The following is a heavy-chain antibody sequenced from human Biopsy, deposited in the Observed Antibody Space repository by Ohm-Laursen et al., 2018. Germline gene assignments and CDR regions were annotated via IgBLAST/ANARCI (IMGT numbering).Heavy chain of an antibody. D-gene: IGHD3-22*01. CDR3: TRGGYYYDSLAYYYWFDP. CDR1: GYAVNDYF. CDR2: TNAKTGDT. V-gene: IGHV1-2*02. Sequence: SVKVSCKGSGYAVNDYFLHWLRQAPGQGPEWMGWTNAKTGDTNYAQKFQGRVTMTRDTSISTAYVDLSSLRSDDTAVYYCTRGGYYYDSLAYYYWFDPWGQGTLVTVSS. J-gene: IGHJ5*02.